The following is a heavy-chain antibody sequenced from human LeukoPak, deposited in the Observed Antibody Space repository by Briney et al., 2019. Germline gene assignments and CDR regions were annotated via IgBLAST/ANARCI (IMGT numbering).Heavy chain of an antibody. D-gene: IGHD3-22*01. J-gene: IGHJ5*02. CDR3: AREKIGYYDGSGRGWFDP. V-gene: IGHV4-4*07. Sequence: SETLSLTCTVSGGSINYYYWSWIRQPAGKGLEWIGRVYTSGSTNYNPSLKSRVTISVDTSKKQFSLKLSSVTAADTAVYYCAREKIGYYDGSGRGWFDPWGQGTLVTVSS. CDR1: GGSINYYY. CDR2: VYTSGST.